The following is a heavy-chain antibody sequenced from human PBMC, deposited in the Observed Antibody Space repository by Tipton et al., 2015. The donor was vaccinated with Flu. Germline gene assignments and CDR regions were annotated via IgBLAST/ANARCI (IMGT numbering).Heavy chain of an antibody. CDR3: ARSSSAYDYVWGGSYYFDF. J-gene: IGHJ4*02. D-gene: IGHD3-16*01. V-gene: IGHV4-39*07. Sequence: LRLSCTVFGGSIGSSTYYWGWIRQPPGKGLEWIGSLYDSGITYYNPSLKSRVTISLDPSKNQFSLKLISVTAADTAVYYCARSSSAYDYVWGGSYYFDFWGQGTLVTVSS. CDR1: GGSIGSSTYY. CDR2: LYDSGIT.